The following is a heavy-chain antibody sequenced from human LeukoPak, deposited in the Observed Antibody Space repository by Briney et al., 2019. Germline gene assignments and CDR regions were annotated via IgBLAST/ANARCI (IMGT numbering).Heavy chain of an antibody. V-gene: IGHV1-46*01. CDR1: GYTFTSYY. CDR2: INPSGGST. J-gene: IGHJ5*02. D-gene: IGHD6-6*01. Sequence: AAVKVSCKASGYTFTSYYMHWVRQAPGQGLEWMGIINPSGGSTSYAQKFQGRVTMTRDTSTGTAYMELSSQRSEDTAVYYCARAVRQLVAWGQGTLVTVSS. CDR3: ARAVRQLVA.